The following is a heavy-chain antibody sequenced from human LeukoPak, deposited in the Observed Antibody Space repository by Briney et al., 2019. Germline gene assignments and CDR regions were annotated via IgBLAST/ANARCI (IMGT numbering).Heavy chain of an antibody. D-gene: IGHD1-26*01. CDR2: ISGSGGST. Sequence: GGSLRLSCAASGSTFSSYAMSGVRQAPGKGLEWVSAISGSGGSTYYADSVKGRFTISRDNSKNTLYLQMNSLRAEDTAVYYCAKSRYSGSYFYYFDYWGQGTLVTVSS. CDR3: AKSRYSGSYFYYFDY. V-gene: IGHV3-23*01. CDR1: GSTFSSYA. J-gene: IGHJ4*02.